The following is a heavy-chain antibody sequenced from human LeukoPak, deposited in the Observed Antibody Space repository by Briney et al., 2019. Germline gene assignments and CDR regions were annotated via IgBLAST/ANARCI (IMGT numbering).Heavy chain of an antibody. CDR1: GFIFSSYW. D-gene: IGHD2-2*01. Sequence: GGSLRLSCAASGFIFSSYWMYWVRQAPGKGLEWVANIKYDESEKYLVESGKGRFTISRDNAKNSVFLQMNSLRVEDTAVYYCARGRDASYWGQGTQVTVSS. V-gene: IGHV3-7*01. CDR3: ARGRDASY. J-gene: IGHJ4*02. CDR2: IKYDESEK.